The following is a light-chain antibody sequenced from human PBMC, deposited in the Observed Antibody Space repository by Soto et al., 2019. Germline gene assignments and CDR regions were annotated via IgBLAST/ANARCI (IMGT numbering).Light chain of an antibody. CDR1: ETIIDY. Sequence: DIPMSQSPSSLSASVGDSVTITCRASETIIDYLNWYQQQPGEAPKLLIFSASSLHSGVPSRFRGSGSGTHFPLTISSLQPEDFATYFCQQSFSAPPTFGQGTKLQAK. V-gene: IGKV1-39*01. CDR2: SAS. J-gene: IGKJ2*01. CDR3: QQSFSAPPT.